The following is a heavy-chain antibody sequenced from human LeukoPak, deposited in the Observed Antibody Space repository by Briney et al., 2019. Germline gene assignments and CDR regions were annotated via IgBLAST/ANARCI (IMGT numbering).Heavy chain of an antibody. CDR3: ARGICSSTSCYTPGAFDI. CDR2: IHTSGST. CDR1: GGSISNSY. J-gene: IGHJ3*02. D-gene: IGHD2-2*02. V-gene: IGHV4-4*07. Sequence: SPSETLSLTCTVSGGSISNSYWSWIRQPAVKGLEWIGRIHTSGSTNYNPSLKSRVTMSVDTSKSQFSLKLSSVTAADTAVYYCARGICSSTSCYTPGAFDIWGQGTMVTVSS.